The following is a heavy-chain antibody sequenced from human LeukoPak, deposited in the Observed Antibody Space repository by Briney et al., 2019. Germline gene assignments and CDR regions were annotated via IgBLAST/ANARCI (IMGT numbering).Heavy chain of an antibody. V-gene: IGHV1-24*01. D-gene: IGHD2/OR15-2a*01. J-gene: IGHJ4*02. CDR2: FGPEDGET. CDR3: AKGGCNSGTCRYDY. CDR1: GYTLTELS. Sequence: ASVKVSCKVSGYTLTELSMHWVRQAPGKGLEWMGGFGPEDGETIYAQKFQGRVTMTEDTSTDTAYMELSSLRADDTAVYYCAKGGCNSGTCRYDYWGQGTLVTVSS.